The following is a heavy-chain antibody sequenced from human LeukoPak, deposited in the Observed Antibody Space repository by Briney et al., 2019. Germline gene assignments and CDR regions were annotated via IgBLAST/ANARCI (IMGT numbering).Heavy chain of an antibody. CDR3: ARGLGYCSGGSCYADYYYYYYGMDI. CDR2: YI. Sequence: YIYYADSVKGRFTISRDNAKNPLYLQMNSLRAEDTAVYYCARGLGYCSGGSCYADYYYYYYGMDIWGQGTTVTVSS. V-gene: IGHV3-21*01. J-gene: IGHJ6*02. D-gene: IGHD2-15*01.